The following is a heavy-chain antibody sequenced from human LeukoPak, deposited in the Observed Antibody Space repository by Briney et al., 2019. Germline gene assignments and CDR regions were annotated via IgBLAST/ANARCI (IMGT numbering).Heavy chain of an antibody. Sequence: ASVKVSCKASGYSFTDKYMHWVRQAPGQGLEWMGWISAYNGNTNYAQKLQGRVTMTTDTSTSTAYMELRSLRSDDTAVYYCARVGGYSGYDYSNFDYWGQGTLVTVSS. CDR1: GYSFTDKY. J-gene: IGHJ4*02. CDR3: ARVGGYSGYDYSNFDY. V-gene: IGHV1-18*01. D-gene: IGHD5-12*01. CDR2: ISAYNGNT.